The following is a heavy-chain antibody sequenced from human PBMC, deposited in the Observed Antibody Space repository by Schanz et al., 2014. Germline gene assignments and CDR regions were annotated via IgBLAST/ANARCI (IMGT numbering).Heavy chain of an antibody. J-gene: IGHJ4*02. Sequence: QVQLVESGGGVAQPGRSLRLSCAASGFTFSSYGMHWVRQAPGKGLEWVAVMSYDGREKYSADSVKGRFTISRDNSINTLYLQMNSLRPEDTAVYFCAKDAAYYDSVIFPDHWGQGTLVTVSS. V-gene: IGHV3-30*18. CDR2: MSYDGREK. CDR3: AKDAAYYDSVIFPDH. D-gene: IGHD3-22*01. CDR1: GFTFSSYG.